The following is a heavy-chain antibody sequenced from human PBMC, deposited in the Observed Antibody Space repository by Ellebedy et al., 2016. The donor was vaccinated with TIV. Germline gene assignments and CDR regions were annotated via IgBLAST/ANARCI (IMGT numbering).Heavy chain of an antibody. Sequence: SETLSLTXTVSGGSVSSGSYYWSWIRQPPGKGLEWIGYIYYSGSTNYNPSLKSRVTISVDTSKNQFSLKLSSVTAADTAVYYCARGVYGDHLPFDYWGQGTLVTVSS. CDR2: IYYSGST. CDR1: GGSVSSGSYY. V-gene: IGHV4-61*01. J-gene: IGHJ4*02. CDR3: ARGVYGDHLPFDY. D-gene: IGHD4-17*01.